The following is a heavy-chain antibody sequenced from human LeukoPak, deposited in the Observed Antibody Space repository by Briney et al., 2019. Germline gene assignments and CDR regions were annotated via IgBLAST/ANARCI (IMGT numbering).Heavy chain of an antibody. CDR1: GFTFSSYA. J-gene: IGHJ4*02. D-gene: IGHD4-23*01. Sequence: GGSLRLSCAASGFTFSSYAMGWVRQAPGKGLEWVSAISGSGGSTYYADSVKGRFTISRDNSKNTLYLQMNSLRAEDTAVYYCAKDRAATVVIPFDYWGQGTLVTVSS. CDR3: AKDRAATVVIPFDY. V-gene: IGHV3-23*01. CDR2: ISGSGGST.